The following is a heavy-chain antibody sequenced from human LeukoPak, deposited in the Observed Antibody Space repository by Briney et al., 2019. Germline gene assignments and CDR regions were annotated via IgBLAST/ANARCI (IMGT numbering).Heavy chain of an antibody. V-gene: IGHV3-48*01. D-gene: IGHD2/OR15-2a*01. CDR2: ISASRNSI. Sequence: GGSLRLSCVVSGFTFNNYGMNWVRQAPGKGLDWVSYISASRNSISYADSVKGRFTISRDNSKNTLYLQMNSLRAEDTAVYYCAKSYRVLRRGYFDYWGQGTLVTVSS. J-gene: IGHJ4*02. CDR1: GFTFNNYG. CDR3: AKSYRVLRRGYFDY.